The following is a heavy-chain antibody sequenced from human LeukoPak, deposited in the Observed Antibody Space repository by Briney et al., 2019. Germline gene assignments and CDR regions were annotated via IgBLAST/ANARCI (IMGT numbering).Heavy chain of an antibody. J-gene: IGHJ3*02. CDR1: GGSISSYY. V-gene: IGHV4-59*08. Sequence: SETLSLTCTVSGGSISSYYWSWIRQPPGKGLEWIGYIYYSGSTNYNPSLKSRVTISVDTSKNQFSLKLSSVTAADTAVYYCATTVVGAPWRDDAFDIWGQGTMVTVSS. CDR3: ATTVVGAPWRDDAFDI. D-gene: IGHD2-15*01. CDR2: IYYSGST.